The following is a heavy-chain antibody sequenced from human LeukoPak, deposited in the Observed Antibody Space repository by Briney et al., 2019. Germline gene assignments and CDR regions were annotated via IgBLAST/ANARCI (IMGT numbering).Heavy chain of an antibody. CDR2: IRSKAYGGTT. CDR3: TSPPLTGGRIYYYYMDV. Sequence: PGGSLRLSCTASGFTFGDYAMSWVRQAPGKGLEWVGFIRSKAYGGTTQYAASAKGRFTISRDDSKNIAYLQMNSLKTEDTAVYYCTSPPLTGGRIYYYYMDVWGKGTTVTVSS. CDR1: GFTFGDYA. D-gene: IGHD7-27*01. V-gene: IGHV3-49*04. J-gene: IGHJ6*03.